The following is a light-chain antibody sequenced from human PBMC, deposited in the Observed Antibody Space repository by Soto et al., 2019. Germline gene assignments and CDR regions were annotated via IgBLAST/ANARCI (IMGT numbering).Light chain of an antibody. Sequence: QSVLTQPPSVSGAPGQRVTISCTGSSSNIGAGYDVHWYQQLPGTAPKLLIYGNSNRASGVPDRFSGSKSGTSASLAITGLTAEDGADYYCQSYDRSLGGSEFGGGTKLTV. CDR1: SSNIGAGYD. V-gene: IGLV1-40*01. CDR2: GNS. J-gene: IGLJ2*01. CDR3: QSYDRSLGGSE.